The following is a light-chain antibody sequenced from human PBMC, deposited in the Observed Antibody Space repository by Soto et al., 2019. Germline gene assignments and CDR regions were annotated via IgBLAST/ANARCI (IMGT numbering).Light chain of an antibody. Sequence: SYELTQAPSASVVPGQTATITCGGDNIGDVTVHWYKHRPGQAPEVILSQNNGRPSGIRERFSASSSGNTATLTIANVDVGDEADFYCQVWDTFSDQLVFGGGTKLTVL. V-gene: IGLV3-21*02. J-gene: IGLJ2*01. CDR3: QVWDTFSDQLV. CDR1: NIGDVT. CDR2: QNN.